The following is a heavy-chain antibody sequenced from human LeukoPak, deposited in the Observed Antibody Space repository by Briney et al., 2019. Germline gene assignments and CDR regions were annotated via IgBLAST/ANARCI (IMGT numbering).Heavy chain of an antibody. CDR1: GFTFSSYS. CDR3: ARSVGPYSGYDY. J-gene: IGHJ4*02. Sequence: GGSLRLSCAASGFTFSSYSMNWVRQAPGKGLEWVSSISSSSSYIYYADSVKGRFTISRDNAKNSLYLQMNSLRAEDTAVYYCARSVGPYSGYDYWGQGTRVTVSS. V-gene: IGHV3-21*01. CDR2: ISSSSSYI. D-gene: IGHD5-12*01.